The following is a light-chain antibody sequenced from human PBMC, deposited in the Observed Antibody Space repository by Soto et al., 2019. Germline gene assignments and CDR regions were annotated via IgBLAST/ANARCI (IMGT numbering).Light chain of an antibody. V-gene: IGKV1-5*01. CDR1: QSVRSW. Sequence: DIQMTQSPSTLSASVGDRVTITCRASQSVRSWLAWYQLRPGKAPKVLIYDASSLESGVPSRFSGSGSGTEFTLTINSLQPDDFATYYCQHYNRAPWTFGQGTKVEIK. CDR3: QHYNRAPWT. CDR2: DAS. J-gene: IGKJ1*01.